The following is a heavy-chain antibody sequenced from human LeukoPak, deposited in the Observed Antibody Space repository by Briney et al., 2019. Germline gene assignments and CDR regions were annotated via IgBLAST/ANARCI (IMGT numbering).Heavy chain of an antibody. CDR1: GFTFSSHA. V-gene: IGHV3-23*01. CDR2: ISGSGGST. D-gene: IGHD2-2*01. J-gene: IGHJ4*02. Sequence: GGSLRLSCAVSGFTFSSHAMSGARQARGEGLECVSAISGSGGSTYYADSVKGRFTISRDKSKNTLYLQMNSLRGEDMAVYYCAKIHQLLSGDYWGQGTLVTVSS. CDR3: AKIHQLLSGDY.